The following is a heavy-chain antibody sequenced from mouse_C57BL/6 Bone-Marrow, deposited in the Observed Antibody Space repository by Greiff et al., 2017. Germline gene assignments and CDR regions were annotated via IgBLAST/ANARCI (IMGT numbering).Heavy chain of an antibody. Sequence: QVQLQQPGAELVKPGASVKLSCKASGYTFTSSWMHWVKQRPGQGLEWIGMIHPNSGSTNYNEKFKSKATLTVDKSSSTAYMQLSSLTSEDSAVYYCARSVLWLRRYYAIDYWGQGPSVTVSS. CDR2: IHPNSGST. CDR3: ARSVLWLRRYYAIDY. V-gene: IGHV1-64*01. CDR1: GYTFTSSW. D-gene: IGHD2-2*01. J-gene: IGHJ4*01.